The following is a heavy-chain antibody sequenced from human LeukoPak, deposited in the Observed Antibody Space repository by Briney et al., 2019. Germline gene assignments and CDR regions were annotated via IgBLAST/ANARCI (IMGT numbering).Heavy chain of an antibody. Sequence: PGGSLRLSCAASGFTFSSYSMNWVRQAPGKGLEWVSSISSSSSYIYYADSVKGRFTISRDNAKNSLYLQMNSLRAEDTAVYYCARGRITIFGVVDNWFDPWGQGTLVTDSS. V-gene: IGHV3-21*01. CDR2: ISSSSSYI. D-gene: IGHD3-3*01. CDR3: ARGRITIFGVVDNWFDP. J-gene: IGHJ5*02. CDR1: GFTFSSYS.